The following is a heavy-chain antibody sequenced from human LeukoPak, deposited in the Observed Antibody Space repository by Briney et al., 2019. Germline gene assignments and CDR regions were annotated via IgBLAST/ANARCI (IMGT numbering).Heavy chain of an antibody. D-gene: IGHD2-15*01. Sequence: GGSLRLSCAASGFAFSNYGMHWVRQAPGKGLEWVAVISFDGSNKYYADSVKGRFTISRDNSKNTLYLQMNSLRAEDTAVYYCAKDRAVGEVVAATGYFDYWGQGTLVTVSS. J-gene: IGHJ4*02. V-gene: IGHV3-30*18. CDR2: ISFDGSNK. CDR1: GFAFSNYG. CDR3: AKDRAVGEVVAATGYFDY.